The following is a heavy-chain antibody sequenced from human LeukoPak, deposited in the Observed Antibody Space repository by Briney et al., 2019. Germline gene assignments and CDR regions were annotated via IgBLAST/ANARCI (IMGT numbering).Heavy chain of an antibody. V-gene: IGHV4-39*01. CDR1: GGSISSSSYY. Sequence: SGTLSLTCTVSGGSISSSSYYWGWIRQPPGKGLEWIGSIYYSGSTYYNPSLKSRVTISVDTSKNQFSLKLSSVTAADTAVYYCATGWLVLVDYWGQGTLVTVSS. D-gene: IGHD6-19*01. CDR2: IYYSGST. J-gene: IGHJ4*02. CDR3: ATGWLVLVDY.